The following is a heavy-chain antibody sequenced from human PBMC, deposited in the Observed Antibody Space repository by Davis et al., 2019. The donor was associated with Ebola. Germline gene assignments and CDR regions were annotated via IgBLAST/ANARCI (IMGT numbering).Heavy chain of an antibody. J-gene: IGHJ4*02. D-gene: IGHD2-2*02. V-gene: IGHV1-46*01. Sequence: ASVKVSCKASGGTFTSYYMHWVRQAPGQGLEWMGIINPSGGSTSYAQKFQGRVTMTRDTSTSTVYMELSSLRSEDTAVYYCAVGVVVVPAAIGLDYWGQGTLVTVSS. CDR2: INPSGGST. CDR1: GGTFTSYY. CDR3: AVGVVVVPAAIGLDY.